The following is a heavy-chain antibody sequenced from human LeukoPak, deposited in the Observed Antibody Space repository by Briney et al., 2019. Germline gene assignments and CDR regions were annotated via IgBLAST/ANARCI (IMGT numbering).Heavy chain of an antibody. CDR2: INPSGGPT. V-gene: IGHV1-46*01. J-gene: IGHJ4*02. Sequence: GASVKVSCKASGYTFTRYYIHWVRQAPGQGLEWMGIINPSGGPTSYAQKFQGRVTMTRDMSTRTVYMELSGLRFDDTAVYYCARDAGSSWHNWGQGTLVTVSS. CDR3: ARDAGSSWHN. CDR1: GYTFTRYY. D-gene: IGHD6-13*01.